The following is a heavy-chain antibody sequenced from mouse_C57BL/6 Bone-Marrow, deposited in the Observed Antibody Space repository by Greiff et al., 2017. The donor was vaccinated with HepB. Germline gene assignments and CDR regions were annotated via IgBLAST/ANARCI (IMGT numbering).Heavy chain of an antibody. CDR1: GFTFSDYG. J-gene: IGHJ4*01. Sequence: EVKLMESGGGLVKPGGSLKLSCAASGFTFSDYGMHWVRQAPEKGLEWVAYISSGSSTIYYADTVKGRFTISRDNAKNTLFLQMTSLRSEDTAMYYCAHYYYGSSPYAMDYWGQGTSVTVSS. CDR3: AHYYYGSSPYAMDY. D-gene: IGHD1-1*01. CDR2: ISSGSSTI. V-gene: IGHV5-17*01.